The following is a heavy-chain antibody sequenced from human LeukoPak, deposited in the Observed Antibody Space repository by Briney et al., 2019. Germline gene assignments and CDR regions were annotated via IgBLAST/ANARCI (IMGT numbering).Heavy chain of an antibody. V-gene: IGHV3-23*01. J-gene: IGHJ4*02. Sequence: QSGGSLRLPCAACGFTFSNYAMSWVRQAPGKGLKWVSAVSGRDDSTYYADSVKGRFTISRDNSKNTLYLQMNSLRAEDTAVYYCAKWADYDILTGYYDSDYWGQGTLVTVSS. D-gene: IGHD3-9*01. CDR2: VSGRDDST. CDR1: GFTFSNYA. CDR3: AKWADYDILTGYYDSDY.